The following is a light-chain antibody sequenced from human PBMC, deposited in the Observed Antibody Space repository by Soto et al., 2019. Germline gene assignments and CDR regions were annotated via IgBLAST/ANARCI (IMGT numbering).Light chain of an antibody. CDR2: EVN. V-gene: IGLV2-14*01. Sequence: QSVLTQTASGSRSPGKSITISCTGTISDVGGYNYFSWYQQHPGKAPKLMIYEVNNRPSGVSSRFSGSKSGNTASLTISGLQDEDEADYYCSSYTSRSTWVFGGGTKLTVL. CDR3: SSYTSRSTWV. CDR1: ISDVGGYNY. J-gene: IGLJ3*02.